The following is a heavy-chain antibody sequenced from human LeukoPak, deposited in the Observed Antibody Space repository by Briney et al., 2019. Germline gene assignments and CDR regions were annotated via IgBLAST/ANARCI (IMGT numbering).Heavy chain of an antibody. Sequence: SETLSLTCAVYGGSFSGYYWSWIRQPPGKGLEWIGEINHSGSTNYNPSLKSRVTISVDTSKNQFSLKLSSVTAADTAVYYCARDKAYYDSSGLYYYYYYYMDVWGKGTTVTISS. V-gene: IGHV4-34*01. CDR2: INHSGST. J-gene: IGHJ6*03. CDR3: ARDKAYYDSSGLYYYYYYYMDV. CDR1: GGSFSGYY. D-gene: IGHD3-22*01.